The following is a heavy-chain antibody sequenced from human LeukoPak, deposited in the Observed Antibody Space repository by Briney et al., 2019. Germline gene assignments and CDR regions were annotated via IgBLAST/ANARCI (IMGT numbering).Heavy chain of an antibody. CDR2: INPNSGGT. CDR3: ARDRLPTVSYYYDITSRAFDY. V-gene: IGHV1-2*02. Sequence: ASVKVSCKASGYTFTGNYMHWVRQAPGEGLEWMGWINPNSGGTNYAQKFQGRVTMTRDTAISTAYMELSRLRSDDTAVYYCARDRLPTVSYYYDITSRAFDYWGQGTLLTLPS. J-gene: IGHJ4*02. D-gene: IGHD3-22*01. CDR1: GYTFTGNY.